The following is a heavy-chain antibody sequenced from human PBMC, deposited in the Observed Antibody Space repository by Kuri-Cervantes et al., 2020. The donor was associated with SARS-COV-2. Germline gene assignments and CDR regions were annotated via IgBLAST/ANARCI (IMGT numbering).Heavy chain of an antibody. V-gene: IGHV1-2*02. J-gene: IGHJ4*02. CDR2: INPNSGGT. CDR1: GYTFTGYY. CDR3: ARDSPFSQLGGLFHY. D-gene: IGHD6-6*01. Sequence: ASVKVSCKASGYTFTGYYMHWVRQAPGQGLEWMGWINPNSGGTNYAQKFQGRDTMTRDTSISTAYMELSRLRSDDTAVYYCARDSPFSQLGGLFHYWGQGTLVTVSS.